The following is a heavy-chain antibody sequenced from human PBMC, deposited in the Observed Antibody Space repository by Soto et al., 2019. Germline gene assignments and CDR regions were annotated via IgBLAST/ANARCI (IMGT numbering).Heavy chain of an antibody. CDR2: ISAYNGNT. D-gene: IGHD6-13*01. CDR1: GCTFTSYG. Sequence: AAVKVSCKACGCTFTSYGISWVRQAPGQGLEWMGWISAYNGNTNYAQKLQGRVTMTTDTSTSTAYMELRSLRSDDTAVYYCARASIAAAGLYYFDYWGQGTLVTVSS. CDR3: ARASIAAAGLYYFDY. J-gene: IGHJ4*02. V-gene: IGHV1-18*01.